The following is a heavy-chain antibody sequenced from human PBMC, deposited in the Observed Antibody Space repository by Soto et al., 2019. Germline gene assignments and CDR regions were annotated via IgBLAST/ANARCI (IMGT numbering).Heavy chain of an antibody. V-gene: IGHV1-18*01. CDR1: GYTFTSYG. Sequence: ASVKVSCKASGYTFTSYGISWVRQAPGQGLEWMGWISAYNGNTSYAQKLQGRVTMTTDTSTSTAYMELRSLRSDDTAVYYCARDQGYDILTGYSGTAEYFQHWGQGTLVTVSS. D-gene: IGHD3-9*01. J-gene: IGHJ1*01. CDR2: ISAYNGNT. CDR3: ARDQGYDILTGYSGTAEYFQH.